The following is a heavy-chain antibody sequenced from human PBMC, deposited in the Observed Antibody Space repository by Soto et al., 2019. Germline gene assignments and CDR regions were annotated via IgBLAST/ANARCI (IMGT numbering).Heavy chain of an antibody. D-gene: IGHD3-3*01. J-gene: IGHJ4*02. V-gene: IGHV3-53*01. CDR3: ARFEVALLPYYFDY. CDR1: GFTVSINY. CDR2: IYSGVST. Sequence: PGGSLRLSCAASGFTVSINYMTWVRQAPGKGLEWVAVIYSGVSTYYADSVKGRFTISRDNSKNTLFLQMNSLRAEDTAVYYCARFEVALLPYYFDYWGQGTLVTVSS.